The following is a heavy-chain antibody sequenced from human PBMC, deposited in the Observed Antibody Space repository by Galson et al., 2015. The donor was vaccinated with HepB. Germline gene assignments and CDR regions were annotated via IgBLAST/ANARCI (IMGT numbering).Heavy chain of an antibody. CDR3: ARDRVSHGLYYYYGLGV. J-gene: IGHJ6*02. V-gene: IGHV3-30*03. Sequence: SLRLSCAASGFTFSSYGMHWVRQSPGKGLHWVAVISFDGSNKYYADSVKGRFTISRDNSENTLYLQMNNLRGEDAAVYFCARDRVSHGLYYYYGLGVWGQGTTVTVSS. D-gene: IGHD5-18*01. CDR2: ISFDGSNK. CDR1: GFTFSSYG.